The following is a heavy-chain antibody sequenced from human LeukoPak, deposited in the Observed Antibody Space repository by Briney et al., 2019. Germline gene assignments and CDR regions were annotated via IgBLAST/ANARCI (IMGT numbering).Heavy chain of an antibody. CDR3: AREKVDYYDSSGPGRFDP. Sequence: SQTLSLTCTVSGGSISSGGYYWSWIRQPPGKGLEWIGYIYHSGSTYYNPSLKSRVTISVDRSKNQFSLKLSSVTAADTAVYYCAREKVDYYDSSGPGRFDPWGQGTLVTVSS. CDR1: GGSISSGGYY. D-gene: IGHD3-22*01. V-gene: IGHV4-30-2*01. J-gene: IGHJ5*02. CDR2: IYHSGST.